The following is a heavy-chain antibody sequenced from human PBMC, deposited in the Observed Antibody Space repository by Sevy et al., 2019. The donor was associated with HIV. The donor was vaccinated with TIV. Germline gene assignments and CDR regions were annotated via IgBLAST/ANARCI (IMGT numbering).Heavy chain of an antibody. CDR1: GGSFSGYY. Sequence: SETLSLTCAVYGGSFSGYYWSWIRQPPGKGLEWIGEINHSGSTNYNPSLKSRVTISVDTSKNQFSRKLCSVTAADTAVYYCARATGVGYDSSGYSDYWGQGTLVTVSS. CDR2: INHSGST. V-gene: IGHV4-34*01. J-gene: IGHJ4*02. D-gene: IGHD3-22*01. CDR3: ARATGVGYDSSGYSDY.